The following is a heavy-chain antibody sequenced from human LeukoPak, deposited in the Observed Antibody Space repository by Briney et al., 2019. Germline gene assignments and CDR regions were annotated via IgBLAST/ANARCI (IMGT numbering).Heavy chain of an antibody. V-gene: IGHV1-8*01. CDR2: MNPNSGNT. Sequence: ASVKVSCTASGYTFTSYDINWVRQATGQGLGWMGWMNPNSGNTGYAQKFQGRVTMTRNTSISTAYMELSSLRSEDTAVYYCARELSGITIFGVVIIEGDAFDIWGQGTMVTVSS. CDR3: ARELSGITIFGVVIIEGDAFDI. D-gene: IGHD3-3*01. J-gene: IGHJ3*02. CDR1: GYTFTSYD.